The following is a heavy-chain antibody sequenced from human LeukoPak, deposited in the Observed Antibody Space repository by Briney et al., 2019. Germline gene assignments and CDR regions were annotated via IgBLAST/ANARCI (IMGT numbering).Heavy chain of an antibody. CDR2: ITSSSGTI. CDR1: GFTLSSYT. J-gene: IGHJ6*03. D-gene: IGHD4-23*01. Sequence: GGSLRLSCGVSGFTLSSYTMNWVRQAPGKGLEWVSYITSSSGTIYYADSVKGRFTISRDNAKQSLYLQMNSLRAEDTAVYYCARDAGYGGTSDYYYMDVWGKGTTVTVSS. V-gene: IGHV3-48*01. CDR3: ARDAGYGGTSDYYYMDV.